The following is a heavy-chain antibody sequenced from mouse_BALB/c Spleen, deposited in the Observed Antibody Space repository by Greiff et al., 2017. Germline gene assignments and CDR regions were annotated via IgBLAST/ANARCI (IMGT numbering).Heavy chain of an antibody. CDR1: GFNIKDTY. Sequence: EVQLQESGAELVKPGASVKLSCTASGFNIKDTYMHWVKQRPEQGLEWIGRIDPANGNTKYDPKFQGKATITADTSSNTAYLQLSSLTSEDTAVYYCARSYRYAYFDYWGQGTTLTVSS. CDR3: ARSYRYAYFDY. D-gene: IGHD2-14*01. CDR2: IDPANGNT. J-gene: IGHJ2*01. V-gene: IGHV14-3*02.